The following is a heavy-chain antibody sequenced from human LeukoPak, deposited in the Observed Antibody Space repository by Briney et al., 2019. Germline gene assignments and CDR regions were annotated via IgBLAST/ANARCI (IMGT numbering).Heavy chain of an antibody. Sequence: NPSETLSLTCTVSGGSISSGSYYWSWIRQPAGKGLEWIGRIYTSGSTNYNPSLKSRVTISVDTSKNQSSLKLSSVTAADTAVYYCARVLGSYYGHYYMDVWGKGTTVTVSS. CDR2: IYTSGST. J-gene: IGHJ6*03. V-gene: IGHV4-61*02. CDR1: GGSISSGSYY. CDR3: ARVLGSYYGHYYMDV. D-gene: IGHD1-26*01.